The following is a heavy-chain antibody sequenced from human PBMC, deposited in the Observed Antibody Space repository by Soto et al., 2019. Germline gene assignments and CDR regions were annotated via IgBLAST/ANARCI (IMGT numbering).Heavy chain of an antibody. CDR2: IIPIFGTA. D-gene: IGHD5-18*01. V-gene: IGHV1-69*13. Sequence: SVKVSCKASGGTFSSYAISWVRQAPGQGLEWMGGIIPIFGTANYAQKFQGRVTITADESTSTAYMELSSLRSEDTAVYYCARDTAAMVSGTRNYYYYGMDVWGQGTTVTVSS. J-gene: IGHJ6*02. CDR1: GGTFSSYA. CDR3: ARDTAAMVSGTRNYYYYGMDV.